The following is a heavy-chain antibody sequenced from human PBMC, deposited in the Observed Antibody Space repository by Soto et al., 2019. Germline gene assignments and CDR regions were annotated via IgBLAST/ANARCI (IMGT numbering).Heavy chain of an antibody. J-gene: IGHJ4*02. CDR2: ISGSDGKT. CDR3: ARWSYLDY. D-gene: IGHD3-3*01. V-gene: IGHV3-23*01. CDR1: GFSFGSYA. Sequence: DVQLWESGGGLVQPGGSLRLSCAASGFSFGSYALSWVRQAPGKGLEWVSTISGSDGKTFYADSVKGRLSISRDTSQSTLYLKMNSLRADDPAMYYCARWSYLDYWGQGTRVTVSS.